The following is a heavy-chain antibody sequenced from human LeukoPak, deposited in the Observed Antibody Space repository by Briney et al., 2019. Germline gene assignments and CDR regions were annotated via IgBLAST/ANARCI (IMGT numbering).Heavy chain of an antibody. V-gene: IGHV1-18*01. J-gene: IGHJ4*02. Sequence: ASVKVSCKASGYTFTSYGISWVRQAPGQGLEWMGWISAYNGNTNYAQKLQGRVTMTTDTSTSTAYMELRSLRSDDTAVYYCARARKVAGRPVPDYFDYWGQGTLVTVSS. CDR2: ISAYNGNT. D-gene: IGHD6-19*01. CDR3: ARARKVAGRPVPDYFDY. CDR1: GYTFTSYG.